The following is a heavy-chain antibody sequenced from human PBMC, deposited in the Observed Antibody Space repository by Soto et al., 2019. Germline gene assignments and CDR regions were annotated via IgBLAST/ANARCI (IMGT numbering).Heavy chain of an antibody. CDR2: IWYDGSNK. V-gene: IGHV3-33*01. CDR1: GFTFSSYG. CDR3: ARDDSAYCSSTSCSASDY. Sequence: GGSLRLSCAASGFTFSSYGMHWVRQAPGKGLEWVTFIWYDGSNKYYADSVKGRFTISRDNSKNTLYLQMNSLRAEDTAVYYCARDDSAYCSSTSCSASDYWGQGTLVTVSS. J-gene: IGHJ4*02. D-gene: IGHD2-2*01.